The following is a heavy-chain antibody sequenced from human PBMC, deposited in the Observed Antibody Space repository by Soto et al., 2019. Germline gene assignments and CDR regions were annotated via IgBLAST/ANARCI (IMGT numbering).Heavy chain of an antibody. CDR3: ARARGLPYYFDY. Sequence: GASVKVSCKASTYTFTTYSYHWVRQAPGQGLEWMGTVDPSGPNTRYAKKFQDRITMTSDTSTGTVYMEVSRLRSEDTAVYYCARARGLPYYFDYWGQGTQVTVSS. CDR1: TYTFTTYS. CDR2: VDPSGPNT. D-gene: IGHD3-10*01. J-gene: IGHJ4*02. V-gene: IGHV1-46*01.